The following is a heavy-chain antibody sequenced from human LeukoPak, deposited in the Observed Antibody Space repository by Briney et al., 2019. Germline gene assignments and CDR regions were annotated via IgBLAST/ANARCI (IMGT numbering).Heavy chain of an antibody. CDR3: AREGQVGATRSDAFDI. D-gene: IGHD1-26*01. J-gene: IGHJ3*02. Sequence: GGSLRLSCAASGFTVSSNYMSWVRQAPGKGLEWVSVIYSGGSTNYADSVKGRFTISRDNSKNTLYLQMNSLRAEDTAVYYCAREGQVGATRSDAFDIWGQGTMVTVSS. V-gene: IGHV3-66*02. CDR1: GFTVSSNY. CDR2: IYSGGST.